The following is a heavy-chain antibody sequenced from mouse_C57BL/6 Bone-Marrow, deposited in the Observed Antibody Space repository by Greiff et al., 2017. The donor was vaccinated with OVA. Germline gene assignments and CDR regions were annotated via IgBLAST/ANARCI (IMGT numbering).Heavy chain of an antibody. J-gene: IGHJ1*03. CDR2: IRNKANGYTT. CDR1: GFTFTDYY. D-gene: IGHD1-1*01. V-gene: IGHV7-3*01. CDR3: ARDYGSSYEWYFDV. Sequence: EVQVVESGGGLVQPGGSLSLSCAASGFTFTDYYMSWVRQPPGKALEWLGFIRNKANGYTTEYSASVKGRFTISRDNSQSILYLQMNALRAEDSATYYCARDYGSSYEWYFDVWGTGTTVTVSS.